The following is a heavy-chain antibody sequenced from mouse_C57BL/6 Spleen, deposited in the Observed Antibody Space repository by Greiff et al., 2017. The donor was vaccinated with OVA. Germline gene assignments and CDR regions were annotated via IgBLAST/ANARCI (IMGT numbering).Heavy chain of an antibody. CDR2: IYPGDGAT. J-gene: IGHJ2*01. CDR1: GYAFSSSW. Sequence: QVQLQQSGPELVKPGASVKISCKASGYAFSSSWMNWVKQRPGKGLEWIGRIYPGDGATNYTGKFKGKATLTADKATSTAYMQLSSLTSEDSGVYFGARVIYYYGSPNYFDYWGQGTTLTVSS. CDR3: ARVIYYYGSPNYFDY. D-gene: IGHD1-1*01. V-gene: IGHV1-82*01.